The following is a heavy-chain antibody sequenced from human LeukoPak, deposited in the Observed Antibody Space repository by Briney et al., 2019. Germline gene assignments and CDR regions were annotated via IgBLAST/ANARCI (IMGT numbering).Heavy chain of an antibody. CDR1: GLTFNTYS. CDR2: ITSSSSHI. Sequence: GGSLRLSCAASGLTFNTYSMNWVRQAPGKGLEWISFITSSSSHIYYADSVKGRFTISRDNAKNSLYLQMNSLRAEDTALYYCARGSPYGDYAFDIWGQVTMVTVSS. V-gene: IGHV3-21*05. D-gene: IGHD4-17*01. CDR3: ARGSPYGDYAFDI. J-gene: IGHJ3*02.